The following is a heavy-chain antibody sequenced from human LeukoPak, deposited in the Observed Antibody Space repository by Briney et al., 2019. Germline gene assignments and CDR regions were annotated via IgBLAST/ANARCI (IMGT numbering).Heavy chain of an antibody. CDR2: ISSSGSTI. CDR1: EYTFSSYE. CDR3: AELGITMIGGV. D-gene: IGHD3-10*02. Sequence: GGSLRLSCAASEYTFSSYEMNWFRQTPEKGLEWVSYISSSGSTIYYADSVKGRFTISRDNAKNSLYLQMNSLRAEDTAVYYCAELGITMIGGVWGKGTTVTISS. J-gene: IGHJ6*04. V-gene: IGHV3-48*03.